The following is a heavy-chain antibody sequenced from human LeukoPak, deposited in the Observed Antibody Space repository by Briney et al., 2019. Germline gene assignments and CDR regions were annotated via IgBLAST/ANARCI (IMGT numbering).Heavy chain of an antibody. V-gene: IGHV4-4*07. CDR3: ARQSVGYCSGGSCYAHYYYYMDV. Sequence: SETLSLTCTVSGGSISSYYWSWIRQAAGKGLEWIRRIYTSGSTNYNPSLKSRVTMSVDTSKNQFSLKLSSVTAADTAVYYCARQSVGYCSGGSCYAHYYYYMDVWGKGTTVTISS. D-gene: IGHD2-15*01. CDR1: GGSISSYY. J-gene: IGHJ6*03. CDR2: IYTSGST.